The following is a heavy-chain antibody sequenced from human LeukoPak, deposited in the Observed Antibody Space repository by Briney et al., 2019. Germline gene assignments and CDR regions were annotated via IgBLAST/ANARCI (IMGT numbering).Heavy chain of an antibody. J-gene: IGHJ3*02. CDR1: GFTFSSYW. CDR3: ARGYCSSTNCYAGAFDI. Sequence: PGGSLRLSCAASGFTFSSYWMSRVRQAPGKGLEWVANIKQDGSEKYYVDSVKGRFTISRDNAKNSLYLQMNSLRAEDTAVYYCARGYCSSTNCYAGAFDIWGQGTMVTVSS. V-gene: IGHV3-7*04. D-gene: IGHD2-2*01. CDR2: IKQDGSEK.